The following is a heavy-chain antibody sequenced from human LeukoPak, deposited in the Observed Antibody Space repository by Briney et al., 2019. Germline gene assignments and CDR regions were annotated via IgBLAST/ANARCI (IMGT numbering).Heavy chain of an antibody. CDR1: GFTFSSYS. J-gene: IGHJ4*02. V-gene: IGHV3-48*01. CDR3: ASSIVGATTSFDY. D-gene: IGHD1-26*01. CDR2: ISSSSSTI. Sequence: GGSLRLSCAASGFTFSSYSMNWVRQAPGKGLEWVSYISSSSSTIYYADPVKGRFTISRDNAKNSLYLQMNSLRAEDTAVYYCASSIVGATTSFDYWGQGTLVTVSS.